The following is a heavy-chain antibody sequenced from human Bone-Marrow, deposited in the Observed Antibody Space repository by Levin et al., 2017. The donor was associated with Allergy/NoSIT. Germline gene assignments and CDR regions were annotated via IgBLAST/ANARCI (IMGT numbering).Heavy chain of an antibody. V-gene: IGHV1-18*01. Sequence: GESLKISCQASGYTFTTYGISWVRQAPGQGLEWMGWISAHYGNTAFAPKFRGRVTLTRDTSTNTAHMEVGSLTSDDTAVYYCTRATYGVFDFWGQGSLVTVSS. CDR2: ISAHYGNT. CDR3: TRATYGVFDF. J-gene: IGHJ4*02. CDR1: GYTFTTYG. D-gene: IGHD4-17*01.